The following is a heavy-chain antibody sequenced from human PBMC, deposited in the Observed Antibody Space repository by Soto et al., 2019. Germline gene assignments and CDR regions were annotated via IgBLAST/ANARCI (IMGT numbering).Heavy chain of an antibody. Sequence: PSETLSLTCAVYDGSFSGYYWSWLRQPPGKGLEWIGEIHPSGITNYKSSLQSRVTISVDTSKNQFSLNLGSVTAADTAVYYCARGQDRAKVGYWGQGTLVTVSS. D-gene: IGHD5-18*01. CDR2: IHPSGIT. J-gene: IGHJ4*02. V-gene: IGHV4-34*01. CDR3: ARGQDRAKVGY. CDR1: DGSFSGYY.